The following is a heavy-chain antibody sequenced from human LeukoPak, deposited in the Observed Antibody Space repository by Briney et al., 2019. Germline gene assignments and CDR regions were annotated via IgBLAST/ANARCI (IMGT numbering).Heavy chain of an antibody. J-gene: IGHJ3*02. Sequence: GGSLRLSCAASGFTFDNYARHWVRQDPGRGLEWVTGSSWNSGSICYAASVKGRFTISRDKAKNSLYLKMSGLSAEDTAVYHCAIAYGGSPSCPCDNWGQGTLVTVSS. CDR2: SSWNSGSI. D-gene: IGHD4-23*01. CDR3: AIAYGGSPSCPCDN. V-gene: IGHV3-9*01. CDR1: GFTFDNYA.